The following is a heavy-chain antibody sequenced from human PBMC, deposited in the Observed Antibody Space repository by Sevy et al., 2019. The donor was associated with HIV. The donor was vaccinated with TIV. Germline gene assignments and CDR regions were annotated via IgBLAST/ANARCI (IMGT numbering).Heavy chain of an antibody. D-gene: IGHD1-26*01. J-gene: IGHJ4*02. Sequence: GVSLRLSCAASGFNIRAHWMLWVRQAPGKGLEWVANINEDGSTKYYLDSVKGRFTISRDNAENSAFLQMNSLRVEDTAVYYCVRALLKADSLWGQGTLVTVSS. CDR1: GFNIRAHW. CDR3: VRALLKADSL. CDR2: INEDGSTK. V-gene: IGHV3-7*01.